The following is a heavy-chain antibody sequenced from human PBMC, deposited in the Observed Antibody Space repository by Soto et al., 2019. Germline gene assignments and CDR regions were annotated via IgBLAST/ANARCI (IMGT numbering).Heavy chain of an antibody. CDR3: AREPDEFDGSGSYPPFDY. Sequence: GASVKVSCKASGYTFTSYYMHWVRQAPGQGLEWMGIINPSGGSTSYAQKFQGRVTMTRDTSTSTVYMELSSLRSEDTAVYYCAREPDEFDGSGSYPPFDYWGQGTLVTV. V-gene: IGHV1-46*01. CDR1: GYTFTSYY. J-gene: IGHJ4*02. CDR2: INPSGGST. D-gene: IGHD3-10*01.